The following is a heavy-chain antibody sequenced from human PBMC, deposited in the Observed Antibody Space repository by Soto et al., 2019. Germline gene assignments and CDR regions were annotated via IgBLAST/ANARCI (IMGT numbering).Heavy chain of an antibody. V-gene: IGHV3-23*01. CDR3: ARRRDRGVIDS. CDR2: IGGSASYT. Sequence: PGGSLRLSCAASGFTFSSYAMSWVRQAPGKGLEWVTAIGGSASYTYYADSVKGRFTISRDNSKNTLYLQMNSLRAEDTALYYCARRRDRGVIDSWGLGTLVTVSS. J-gene: IGHJ4*02. CDR1: GFTFSSYA. D-gene: IGHD3-10*01.